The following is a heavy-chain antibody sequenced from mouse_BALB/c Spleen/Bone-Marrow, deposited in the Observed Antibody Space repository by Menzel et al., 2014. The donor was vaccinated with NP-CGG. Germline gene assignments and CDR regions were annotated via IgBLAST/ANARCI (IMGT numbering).Heavy chain of an antibody. V-gene: IGHV1S81*02. J-gene: IGHJ1*01. Sequence: QVQLQQSGAELVKPGASVKLSCKASGYTFTSYYMYWVKQRPGQGLEWIGEINPSNGGTNFNEKFKSKATLTVDKSSSTAYMQLSSLTSEDSAVYYCTSSYYGNYFDVWGAGTTVTVSS. CDR3: TSSYYGNYFDV. CDR1: GYTFTSYY. CDR2: INPSNGGT. D-gene: IGHD2-1*01.